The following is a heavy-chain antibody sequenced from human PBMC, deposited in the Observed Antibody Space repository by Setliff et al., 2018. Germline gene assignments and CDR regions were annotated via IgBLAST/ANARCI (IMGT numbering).Heavy chain of an antibody. Sequence: SETLSLTCTVSGGSISSYYWSWIRQPAGKGMEWIGHIYIGGSANYNPSLKSRVTMSIDTSKNQFSLKLNSVTAADMAVYYCAREQWLDPPGYYYMDVWAKGTTVTVPS. J-gene: IGHJ6*03. CDR1: GGSISSYY. D-gene: IGHD6-19*01. V-gene: IGHV4-4*07. CDR3: AREQWLDPPGYYYMDV. CDR2: IYIGGSA.